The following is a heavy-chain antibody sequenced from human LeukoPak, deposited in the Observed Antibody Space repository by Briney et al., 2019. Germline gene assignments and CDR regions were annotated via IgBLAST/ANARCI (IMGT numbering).Heavy chain of an antibody. V-gene: IGHV4-31*03. CDR3: ARGVISHMGV. J-gene: IGHJ6*02. CDR2: IYSIASA. Sequence: SQTLSLTCTVSGGSINSGVTYYWSWIRQHPGKGLEWIGYIYSIASAYYNPSLRSRVSISVDTSRNQFSLRLSSVTAADTAVYYCARGVISHMGVWGQGTTVTVSS. D-gene: IGHD3-3*01. CDR1: GGSINSGVTYY.